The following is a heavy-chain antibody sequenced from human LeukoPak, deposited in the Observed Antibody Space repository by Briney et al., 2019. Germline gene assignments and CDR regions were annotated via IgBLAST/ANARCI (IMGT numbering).Heavy chain of an antibody. D-gene: IGHD1-26*01. V-gene: IGHV1-2*02. CDR2: INPNSGGT. Sequence: GASVKVSCTASGYTFTGYYMHWVRQAPGQGLEWMGWINPNSGGTNYAQKFQGRVTMTRDTSISTAYMELSRLRSDDTAVYYCAMIIVGATTADYWGQGTLVTVSS. CDR3: AMIIVGATTADY. CDR1: GYTFTGYY. J-gene: IGHJ4*02.